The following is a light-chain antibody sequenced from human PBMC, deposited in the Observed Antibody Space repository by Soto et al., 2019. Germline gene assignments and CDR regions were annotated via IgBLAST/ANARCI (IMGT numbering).Light chain of an antibody. J-gene: IGKJ2*01. CDR1: QSISSW. CDR2: KAS. CDR3: QQYDSYPYT. Sequence: DIQMTQSPSTLSASVGDRFTITCRASQSISSWLAWYQQKPGKAPNLLIYKASSLQSGVPARFSGSGSGTEFTLTISSLQPDDFAAYYCQQYDSYPYTFGQGTKLEIK. V-gene: IGKV1-5*03.